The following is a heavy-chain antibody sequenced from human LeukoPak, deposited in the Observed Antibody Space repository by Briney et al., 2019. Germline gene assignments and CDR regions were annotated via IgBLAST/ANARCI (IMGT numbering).Heavy chain of an antibody. CDR3: ATCARNFYCYRFDY. Sequence: SVKVSCRASGGTFSSYAISWVRQAPGQGLEWMGGIIPIFGTANYAQKFQGRVTITADESTSTAYMELSSLRSEDTAVYYCATCARNFYCYRFDYWGQGTLVTVSS. CDR1: GGTFSSYA. V-gene: IGHV1-69*01. CDR2: IIPIFGTA. D-gene: IGHD2-2*02. J-gene: IGHJ4*02.